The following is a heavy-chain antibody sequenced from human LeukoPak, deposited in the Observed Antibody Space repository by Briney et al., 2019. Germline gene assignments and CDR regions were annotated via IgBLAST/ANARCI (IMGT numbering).Heavy chain of an antibody. CDR1: GFSISHGYY. J-gene: IGHJ4*02. Sequence: SETLSLTCTVSGFSISHGYYWGWVRQSPGKGLEWIGSIYYSGSTYYNPSLKSRVTMSVDMSTRQISLKLSSVTAADTAVYYCARAVGGDGSGSLWGPGTLVTVSS. D-gene: IGHD3-10*01. CDR3: ARAVGGDGSGSL. V-gene: IGHV4-38-2*02. CDR2: IYYSGST.